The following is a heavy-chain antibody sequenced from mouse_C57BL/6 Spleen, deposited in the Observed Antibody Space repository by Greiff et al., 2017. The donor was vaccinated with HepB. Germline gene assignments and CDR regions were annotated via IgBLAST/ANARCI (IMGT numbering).Heavy chain of an antibody. CDR2: ISYSGST. CDR1: GYSITSGYD. D-gene: IGHD2-3*01. J-gene: IGHJ3*01. V-gene: IGHV3-1*01. CDR3: ARRDGYYGFAY. Sequence: DVQLQESGPGMVKPSQSLSLTCTVPGYSITSGYDWHWIRPFPGNKLAWMGYISYSGSTNYNPSLKSRISITHDTSKNHFFLKLNSVTTEDTATYYCARRDGYYGFAYWGQGTLVTVSA.